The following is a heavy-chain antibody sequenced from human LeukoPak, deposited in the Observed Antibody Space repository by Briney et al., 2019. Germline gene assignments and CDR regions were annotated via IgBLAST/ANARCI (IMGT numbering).Heavy chain of an antibody. CDR1: GLTFSSYW. CDR3: ALCSLRYSSGWYVFDY. J-gene: IGHJ4*02. Sequence: GGSLRLSCAASGLTFSSYWMHWVRHAPGKGLVWVSRINSDGSSTIYTDSVKGRFTISRDNTKNTLYLQMNSLRADDTAVYYCALCSLRYSSGWYVFDYWGQGTLVTVSS. V-gene: IGHV3-74*01. D-gene: IGHD6-19*01. CDR2: INSDGSST.